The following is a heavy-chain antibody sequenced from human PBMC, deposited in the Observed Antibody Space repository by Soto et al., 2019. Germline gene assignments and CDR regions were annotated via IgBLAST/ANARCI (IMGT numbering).Heavy chain of an antibody. J-gene: IGHJ5*02. CDR1: GYSFTSYW. Sequence: GESLKISCKGSGYSFTSYWIGWVRQMPGEGLEWMGIIYPGDSDTRYSPSFQGQVTISADKSISTAYLQWSSLKASDTAMYYCARLDYDILTGYPMYNWFDPWGQGTLVTVSS. D-gene: IGHD3-9*01. CDR2: IYPGDSDT. CDR3: ARLDYDILTGYPMYNWFDP. V-gene: IGHV5-51*01.